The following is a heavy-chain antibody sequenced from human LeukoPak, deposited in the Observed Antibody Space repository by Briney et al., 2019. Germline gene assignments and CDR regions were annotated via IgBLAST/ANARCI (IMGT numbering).Heavy chain of an antibody. CDR2: ISYSGRT. D-gene: IGHD3-22*01. CDR3: ARLRAYYYDSSGYYNFDF. J-gene: IGHJ4*02. V-gene: IGHV4-39*01. CDR1: GGSTSSSSSY. Sequence: SETLSLTCTVSGGSTSSSSSYWGWIRQPPGKGLECIGRISYSGRTYYNPSLQSRVTISVDTSKNQFPLRLSSVTAADTAVYYCARLRAYYYDSSGYYNFDFWGQGTLVTVSS.